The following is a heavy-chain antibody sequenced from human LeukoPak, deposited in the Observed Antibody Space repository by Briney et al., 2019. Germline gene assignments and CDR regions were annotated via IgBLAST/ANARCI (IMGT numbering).Heavy chain of an antibody. CDR2: INSDGSST. J-gene: IGHJ5*02. CDR1: GFTFSSYW. CDR3: ARIELLWFGELFSKAHNWFDP. Sequence: GGSLRLSCAVSGFTFSSYWMHWVRQAPGKGLVWVSRINSDGSSTSYADSVKGRFTISRDNAKNTLYLQMNSLRAEDTAVYYCARIELLWFGELFSKAHNWFDPWGQGTLVTVSS. D-gene: IGHD3-10*01. V-gene: IGHV3-74*01.